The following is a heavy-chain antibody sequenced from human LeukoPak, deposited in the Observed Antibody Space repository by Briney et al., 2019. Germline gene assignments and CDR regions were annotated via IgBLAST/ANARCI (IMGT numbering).Heavy chain of an antibody. Sequence: SETLSLTCAVSGYSISSNYYWGWIRPPPGKGLEWIGSIYQSGSTYYNPSLKSRVTISVDTSKNQFSLKLSSVTAADTAVYYCAREGYSYGTDYWGQGTLVTVSS. CDR2: IYQSGST. J-gene: IGHJ4*02. V-gene: IGHV4-38-2*02. D-gene: IGHD5-18*01. CDR1: GYSISSNYY. CDR3: AREGYSYGTDY.